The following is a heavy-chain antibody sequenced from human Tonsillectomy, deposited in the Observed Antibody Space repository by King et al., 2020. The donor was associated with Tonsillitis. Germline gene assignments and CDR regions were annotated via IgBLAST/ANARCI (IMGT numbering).Heavy chain of an antibody. Sequence: VQLVESGGGLVKPGGSLRLSCAASGFTFSDYYMSWIRQAPGKGLEWVSYISSSGSTIYYADSVKGRFTNSRDNAKNSLYLHMYSRRAEDTAVYYCARGPRRYYYYMDVWGTGTTVTVSS. CDR2: ISSSGSTI. CDR1: GFTFSDYY. V-gene: IGHV3-11*01. CDR3: ARGPRRYYYYMDV. J-gene: IGHJ6*03.